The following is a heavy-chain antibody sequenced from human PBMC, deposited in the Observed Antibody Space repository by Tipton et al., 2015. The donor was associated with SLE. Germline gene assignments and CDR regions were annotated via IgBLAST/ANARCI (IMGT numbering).Heavy chain of an antibody. D-gene: IGHD1-20*01. J-gene: IGHJ3*02. CDR2: ISPGGTSI. Sequence: SLRLSCVASGFTFREYYMSWFLQAPGKGLEWVSYISPGGTSISYADSVKGRFTISRDNSKGALSLQMNTLRAEDTAIYYCAKDLRSYNSRWDALDIWGQGTMVTVSS. CDR3: AKDLRSYNSRWDALDI. V-gene: IGHV3-11*01. CDR1: GFTFREYY.